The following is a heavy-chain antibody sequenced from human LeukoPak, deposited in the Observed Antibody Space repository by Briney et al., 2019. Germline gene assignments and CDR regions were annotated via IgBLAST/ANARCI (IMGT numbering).Heavy chain of an antibody. CDR2: IKQDGSEK. Sequence: PGGSLRLSCAASGFTSSSYWMSWVRQAPGKGLEWVANIKQDGSEKYYVDSVKGRFTISRDNAKNSLYLQMNSLRAEDTAVYYCARRLPLNVVISGIDWFDPWGQGTLVTVSS. V-gene: IGHV3-7*01. J-gene: IGHJ5*02. CDR1: GFTSSSYW. CDR3: ARRLPLNVVISGIDWFDP. D-gene: IGHD3-22*01.